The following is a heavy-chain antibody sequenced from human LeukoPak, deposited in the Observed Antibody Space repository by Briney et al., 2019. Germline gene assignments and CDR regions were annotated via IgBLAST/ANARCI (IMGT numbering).Heavy chain of an antibody. CDR1: GGSISSGGYS. V-gene: IGHV4-30-2*01. CDR2: IYHSGST. J-gene: IGHJ3*02. CDR3: ARDQNPTGSPAFDI. D-gene: IGHD3-10*01. Sequence: RTSETLSLTCAVSGGSISSGGYSWSWTRQPPGKGLEWIGYIYHSGSTYYNPSLKSRVTISVDRSKNQFSLKLSSVTAADTAVYYCARDQNPTGSPAFDIWGQGTMVTVSS.